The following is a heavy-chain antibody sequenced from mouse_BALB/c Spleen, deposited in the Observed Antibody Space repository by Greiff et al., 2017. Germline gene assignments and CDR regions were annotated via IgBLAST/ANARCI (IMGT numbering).Heavy chain of an antibody. CDR1: GYTFTSYT. D-gene: IGHD2-4*01. Sequence: QVQLKESAAELARPGASVKMSCKASGYTFTSYTMHWVKQRPGQGLEWIGYINPSSGYTEYNQKFKDKTTLTADKSSSTAYMQLSSLTSEDSAVYYCARSTMITTRFAYWGQGTLVTVSA. CDR2: INPSSGYT. CDR3: ARSTMITTRFAY. V-gene: IGHV1-4*02. J-gene: IGHJ3*01.